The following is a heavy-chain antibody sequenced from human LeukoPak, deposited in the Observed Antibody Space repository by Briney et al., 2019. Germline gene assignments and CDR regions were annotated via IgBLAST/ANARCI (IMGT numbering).Heavy chain of an antibody. CDR2: IYYTGKT. Sequence: SETLSLTCAVYGGSFSSYYWSWIRQPPGKGLEWIGYIYYTGKTYYNPSLEGRVTILVDTSRNHFSVKLSSVTAADTAVYYCARSQNYYGSGDYWSQGTLVTVSS. D-gene: IGHD3-10*01. CDR3: ARSQNYYGSGDY. V-gene: IGHV4-59*01. CDR1: GGSFSSYY. J-gene: IGHJ4*02.